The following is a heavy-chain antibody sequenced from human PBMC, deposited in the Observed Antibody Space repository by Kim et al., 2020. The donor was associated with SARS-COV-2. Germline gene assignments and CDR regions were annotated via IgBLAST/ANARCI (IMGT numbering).Heavy chain of an antibody. CDR3: ARRSIAAAGTDY. V-gene: IGHV5-51*01. J-gene: IGHJ4*02. Sequence: RYSPSFQGQVNISADKSISTAYLQWSSLKASDTAMYYCARRSIAAAGTDYWGQGTLVTVSS. D-gene: IGHD6-13*01.